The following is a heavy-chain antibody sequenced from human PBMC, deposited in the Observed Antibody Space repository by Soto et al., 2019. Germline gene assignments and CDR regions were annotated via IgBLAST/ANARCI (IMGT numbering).Heavy chain of an antibody. CDR2: ISSSSSYI. CDR3: AVGGTTATHSYGMEV. V-gene: IGHV3-21*01. D-gene: IGHD1-7*01. Sequence: KPXGSLRLSCAASVFTFSSYSMNWVRQSPGKGLEWVSSISSSSSYIYYADSVKGRFTISRDNAKNSLYLQMNSLRAEDTAVYYCAVGGTTATHSYGMEVWGQGTTVTVSS. CDR1: VFTFSSYS. J-gene: IGHJ6*01.